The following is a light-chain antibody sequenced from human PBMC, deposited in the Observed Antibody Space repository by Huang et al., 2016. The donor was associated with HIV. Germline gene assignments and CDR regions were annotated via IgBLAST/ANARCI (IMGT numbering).Light chain of an antibody. CDR1: QRVGGY. CDR3: QQPGS. CDR2: DKS. Sequence: EIVLTQSPATLSLSPGERATLSCRASQRVGGYLAWYQQKPGQAPRLLIYDKSTRDTGSPARVSGSGSETDFTLTISSLEPEDFAVYYCQQPGSFGQGTKVDIK. J-gene: IGKJ2*01. V-gene: IGKV3-11*01.